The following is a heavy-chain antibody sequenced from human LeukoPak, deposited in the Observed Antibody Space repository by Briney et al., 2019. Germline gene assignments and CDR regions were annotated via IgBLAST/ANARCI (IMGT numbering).Heavy chain of an antibody. Sequence: SAKVSCTTSGGTFSTYALNWVRQAPGQGLEWMGGVIPVFRSSKSAQKFQDRLTITTDESTSTAYMELNSLTSEDTAVYFCARERSEVAINSGVTIFDRTSMDIWGHGTMVTVSS. D-gene: IGHD3-9*01. CDR2: VIPVFRSS. CDR1: GGTFSTYA. V-gene: IGHV1-69*05. CDR3: ARERSEVAINSGVTIFDRTSMDI. J-gene: IGHJ6*02.